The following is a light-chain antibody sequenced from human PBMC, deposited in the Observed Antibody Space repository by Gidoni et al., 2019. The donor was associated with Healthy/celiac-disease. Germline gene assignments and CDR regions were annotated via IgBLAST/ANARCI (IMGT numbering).Light chain of an antibody. V-gene: IGKV1-39*01. CDR3: QQSYSTPRT. Sequence: DIQMIQSPSSLPASVGDRVTITRRASQSISSYLNWYQQKPGKAPKLLIYAASSLQSGVPSRFSGSGSGTDFTLTISSLQPEDFATYYCQQSYSTPRTFGQGTKVEIK. CDR2: AAS. CDR1: QSISSY. J-gene: IGKJ1*01.